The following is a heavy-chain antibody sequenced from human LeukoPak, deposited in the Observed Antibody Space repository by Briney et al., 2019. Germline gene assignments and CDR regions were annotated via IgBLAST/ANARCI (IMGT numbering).Heavy chain of an antibody. CDR3: ARLIPTPIVGATNDY. Sequence: SETLSLTCAVYGGSFSGYYLSWIRQPPGKGLEWIGEINHSGSTNYNPSLKSRVTISVDTSKNQFSLKLSSVTAADTTVYYCARLIPTPIVGATNDYWGQGTLVTVSS. CDR1: GGSFSGYY. CDR2: INHSGST. V-gene: IGHV4-34*01. J-gene: IGHJ4*02. D-gene: IGHD1-26*01.